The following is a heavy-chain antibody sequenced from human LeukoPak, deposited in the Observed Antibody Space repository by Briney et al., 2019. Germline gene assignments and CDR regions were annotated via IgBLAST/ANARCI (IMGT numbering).Heavy chain of an antibody. CDR1: GFTFSSYT. Sequence: GGSLRLSCAASGFTFSSYTFNWVRQAPGKGLEWVSSISASSTYIYYAGSVRGRFTVSRDNTKNSLFLQMNSLRADDTAVYYCARDLGYCDNTNCGRYFYGMDVWGQGTMVAVSS. J-gene: IGHJ6*02. CDR3: ARDLGYCDNTNCGRYFYGMDV. V-gene: IGHV3-21*06. D-gene: IGHD2-2*01. CDR2: ISASSTYI.